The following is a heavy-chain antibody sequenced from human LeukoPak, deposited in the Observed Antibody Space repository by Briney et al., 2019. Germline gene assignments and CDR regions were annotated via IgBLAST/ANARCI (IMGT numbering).Heavy chain of an antibody. CDR1: GGTFSSYA. D-gene: IGHD6-25*01. V-gene: IGHV1-69*13. CDR3: ARDGVGGSSGGGVYFDY. CDR2: IIPIFGTA. J-gene: IGHJ4*02. Sequence: ASVKVSCKASGGTFSSYAISWVRQAPGQGLEWMGGIIPIFGTANYAQKFQGRVTITADESTSTAYMELSSLRSEDTAVYYCARDGVGGSSGGGVYFDYWGQGTLVTVSS.